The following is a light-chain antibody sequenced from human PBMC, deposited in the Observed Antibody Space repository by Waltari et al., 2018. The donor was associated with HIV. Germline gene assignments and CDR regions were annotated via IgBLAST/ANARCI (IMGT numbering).Light chain of an antibody. CDR2: QDA. J-gene: IGLJ3*02. Sequence: SYELSQAPSVSVSPGQTASINCSGDKLGDQYVSWYQQKAGHSPLRVVYQDAKRPSGIPDRFSGSNSGNTATLTISGTQAVDEADYYCQAWDSRTVVFGGGTHLTVL. CDR1: KLGDQY. CDR3: QAWDSRTVV. V-gene: IGLV3-1*01.